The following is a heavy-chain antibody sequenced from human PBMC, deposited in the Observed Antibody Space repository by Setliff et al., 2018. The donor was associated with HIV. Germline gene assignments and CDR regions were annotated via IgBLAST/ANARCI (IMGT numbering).Heavy chain of an antibody. V-gene: IGHV4-30-4*08. Sequence: SETLSLTCTVSGDSISSDDHYWSWIRQAPGKGLEWIGYIFNTGSTYYKSSLASRLTISVDTSKNQFSLSLNSVTAADTAVYFCARGGAVSADFDSWGQGTLVTVSS. D-gene: IGHD3-16*01. CDR1: GDSISSDDHY. CDR2: IFNTGST. J-gene: IGHJ5*01. CDR3: ARGGAVSADFDS.